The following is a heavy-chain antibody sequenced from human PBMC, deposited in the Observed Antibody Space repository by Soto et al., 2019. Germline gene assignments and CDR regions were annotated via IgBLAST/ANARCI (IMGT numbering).Heavy chain of an antibody. CDR3: ARSTIPRVKDWYFDL. CDR2: INPSGGST. CDR1: GYTFTSYY. V-gene: IGHV1-46*03. J-gene: IGHJ2*01. D-gene: IGHD2-2*01. Sequence: QVQLVQSGAEVKKPGASVKVSCKASGYTFTSYYMHWGRQAPGQGLEWMGIINPSGGSTSYAQKFEGRVIMSRETSTSTGCRELRSLISEDKAVYYCARSTIPRVKDWYFDLWGRGTLVTVFS.